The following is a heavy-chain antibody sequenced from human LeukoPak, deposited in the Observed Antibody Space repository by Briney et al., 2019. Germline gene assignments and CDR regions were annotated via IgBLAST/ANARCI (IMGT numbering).Heavy chain of an antibody. J-gene: IGHJ4*02. Sequence: ASVKVSCKASGYTFTGHYIHWVRQAPGQGLEWMGWINPNSGGTRYAQKFQGRVTMTRDTSISTAYMDLSGLRSDDTALYSCARDYGLYSGLYFFDYWGQGTLVTVSS. V-gene: IGHV1-2*02. CDR3: ARDYGLYSGLYFFDY. CDR2: INPNSGGT. CDR1: GYTFTGHY. D-gene: IGHD1-26*01.